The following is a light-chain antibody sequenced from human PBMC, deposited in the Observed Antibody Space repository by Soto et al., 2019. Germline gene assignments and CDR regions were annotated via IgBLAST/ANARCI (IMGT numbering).Light chain of an antibody. V-gene: IGKV1-39*01. Sequence: QMTQSPSSLFASVGDTVTITCRASQSISSHLNWYQQKVGQTPRLLIYAASTLQSEVPPRFSGSGSGTEFTLTISGLQREDFATYYCQQSHSAPLTFGGGTKIQI. CDR2: AAS. CDR1: QSISSH. J-gene: IGKJ4*01. CDR3: QQSHSAPLT.